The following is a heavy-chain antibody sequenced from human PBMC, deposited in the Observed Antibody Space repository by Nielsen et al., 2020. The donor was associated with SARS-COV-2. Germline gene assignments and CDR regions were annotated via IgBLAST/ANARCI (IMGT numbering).Heavy chain of an antibody. Sequence: GGSLRLSCAASGFTVSSNYMSWVRQAPGKGLEWVSVIYSGGSTYYADSVKGRFTISRDNSKNTLYLQMNSLRAEDTAVYYCAREGSIAARGAFDIWGQGTMVTVSS. J-gene: IGHJ3*02. D-gene: IGHD6-6*01. CDR3: AREGSIAARGAFDI. CDR2: IYSGGST. CDR1: GFTVSSNY. V-gene: IGHV3-66*01.